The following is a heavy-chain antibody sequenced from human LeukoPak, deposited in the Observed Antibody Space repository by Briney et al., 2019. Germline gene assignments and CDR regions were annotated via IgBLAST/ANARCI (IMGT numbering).Heavy chain of an antibody. Sequence: SVKVSCKASGGSVTNYAISWVRQAPGQGLEWMGGIIPLFRTSSYAQKFQGRLTITADESTSTVYMELRNLRSEDTAMFYCARDQGPRRNWIDAGDAFDPWGQGTLVTVSS. CDR1: GGSVTNYA. CDR3: ARDQGPRRNWIDAGDAFDP. V-gene: IGHV1-69*13. J-gene: IGHJ5*02. CDR2: IIPLFRTS. D-gene: IGHD1-1*01.